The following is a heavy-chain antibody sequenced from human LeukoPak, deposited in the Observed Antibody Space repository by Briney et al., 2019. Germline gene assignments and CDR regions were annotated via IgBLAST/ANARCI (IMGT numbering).Heavy chain of an antibody. CDR3: ARARGYSYGSYVHFDY. J-gene: IGHJ4*02. CDR1: GGTFSSYT. Sequence: SVKVSCKASGGTFSSYTISWVRQAPGQGLEWMGRIIPILGIANYAQKFQGRVTITADKSTSTAYMELSSLKSEDTAVYYCARARGYSYGSYVHFDYWGQGTLVTVSS. CDR2: IIPILGIA. V-gene: IGHV1-69*02. D-gene: IGHD5-18*01.